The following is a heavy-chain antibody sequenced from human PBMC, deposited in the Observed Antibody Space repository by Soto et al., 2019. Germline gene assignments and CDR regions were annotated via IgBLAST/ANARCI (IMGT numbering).Heavy chain of an antibody. Sequence: QVQLVQAGAEVTKPGASVKVSCKASGYTFTSYGISWLRQAPGQGLEWMGWINAYNGNTNYAHNLQGRVTMTPDTSTSTAYMELRSRRSDDTAVYYCARAWFGIEYWGQGTLVTVSS. CDR2: INAYNGNT. D-gene: IGHD3-16*01. CDR3: ARAWFGIEY. V-gene: IGHV1-18*01. CDR1: GYTFTSYG. J-gene: IGHJ4*02.